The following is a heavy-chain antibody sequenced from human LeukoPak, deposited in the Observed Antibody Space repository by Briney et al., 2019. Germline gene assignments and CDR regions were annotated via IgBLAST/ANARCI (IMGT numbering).Heavy chain of an antibody. D-gene: IGHD2-21*02. J-gene: IGHJ4*02. CDR3: ARFRTWGDKAFDY. CDR1: GCTFSSYS. Sequence: RALSLSFAASGCTFSSYSMNWVRAAAGRGRAWVSYIGTTSGAIYYADSVKGRFTISRDSAKNSLYLQMNSLRAEDTAVYYCARFRTWGDKAFDYWGQGTLVTGSS. V-gene: IGHV3-48*01. CDR2: IGTTSGAI.